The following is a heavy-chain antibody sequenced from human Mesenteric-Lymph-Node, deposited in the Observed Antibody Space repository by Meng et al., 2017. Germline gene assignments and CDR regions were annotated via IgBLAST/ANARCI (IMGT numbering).Heavy chain of an antibody. J-gene: IGHJ5*02. CDR2: IHYSGST. D-gene: IGHD2-15*01. CDR1: GDSMNNGVW. Sequence: SETLSLTCVVSGDSMNNGVWWSWVRQAPGKGLEWIGEIHYSGSTHYNPSLQSRVTMSVDKSKNQFSLKLSSVTAADTAVYYCAREPRNRYCSGGSCYSDRWFDPWGQGTLVTVSS. V-gene: IGHV4-4*02. CDR3: AREPRNRYCSGGSCYSDRWFDP.